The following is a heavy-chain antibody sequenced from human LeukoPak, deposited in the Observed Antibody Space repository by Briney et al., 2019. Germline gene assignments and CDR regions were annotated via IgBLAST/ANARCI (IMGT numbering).Heavy chain of an antibody. J-gene: IGHJ6*02. CDR1: GYTFTSYY. CDR2: INPSGGST. D-gene: IGHD3-22*01. CDR3: ARVLEYYDSSGYRYGMDV. V-gene: IGHV1-46*01. Sequence: ASVKVSCKASGYTFTSYYVHWVRQAPGQGLEWMGIINPSGGSTSYAQKFQGRVTMTRDTSTSTVYMELSSLRSEDTAVYYCARVLEYYDSSGYRYGMDVWGQGTTVTVSS.